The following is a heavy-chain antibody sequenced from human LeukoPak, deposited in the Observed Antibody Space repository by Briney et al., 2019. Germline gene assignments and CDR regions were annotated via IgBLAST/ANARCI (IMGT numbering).Heavy chain of an antibody. J-gene: IGHJ6*02. CDR2: IYSGGST. CDR3: ARVGVTTYYYYGMDV. Sequence: PGGSLRLSCAASGFTFSSYSMSWVRQAPGKGLEWVSVIYSGGSTYYADSVKGRFTISRDNSKNTLYLQMNSLRAEDTAVYYCARVGVTTYYYYGMDVWGQGTTVTVSS. V-gene: IGHV3-66*01. CDR1: GFTFSSYS. D-gene: IGHD4-11*01.